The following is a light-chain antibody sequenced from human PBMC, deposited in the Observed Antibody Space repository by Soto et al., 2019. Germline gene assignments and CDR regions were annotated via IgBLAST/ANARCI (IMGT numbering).Light chain of an antibody. J-gene: IGLJ1*01. CDR1: SSDVGGYNY. CDR3: SSYTDSSTLDYV. Sequence: QSALTQPASVSGSPGQSITISCTGTSSDVGGYNYVSWYQQHPGKAPKLMIFEVTNRPSGVSNRFSGSKSGNTASLTISGLQAEDEADYYCSSYTDSSTLDYVFGTGTKVTVL. CDR2: EVT. V-gene: IGLV2-14*01.